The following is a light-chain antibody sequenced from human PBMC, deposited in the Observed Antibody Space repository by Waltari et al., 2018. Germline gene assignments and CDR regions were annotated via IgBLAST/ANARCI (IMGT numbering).Light chain of an antibody. Sequence: EVVMTQFPATLSVSPGEGATLYCRASQSVSGKLAWYQQKPGQPPRLLIYGGTTRAPGVPARFSGRGYGTDFSLTISSLQSEDLAVYYCQQYDDWPMYTFGQGTKLEI. CDR3: QQYDDWPMYT. J-gene: IGKJ2*01. CDR1: QSVSGK. CDR2: GGT. V-gene: IGKV3-15*01.